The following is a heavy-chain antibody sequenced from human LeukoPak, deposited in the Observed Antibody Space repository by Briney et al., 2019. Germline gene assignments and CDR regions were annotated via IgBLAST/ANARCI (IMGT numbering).Heavy chain of an antibody. CDR3: ARSKSMIVDY. CDR1: GGPISSYY. Sequence: KTSETLSLTCTVSGGPISSYYWSWIRQPPGKGLEWIGYIYYSGSTNYNPSLKSRVTISVDTSKNQFSLKLSSVTAADTAVYYCARSKSMIVDYWGQGTLVTVSS. J-gene: IGHJ4*02. D-gene: IGHD3-22*01. V-gene: IGHV4-59*08. CDR2: IYYSGST.